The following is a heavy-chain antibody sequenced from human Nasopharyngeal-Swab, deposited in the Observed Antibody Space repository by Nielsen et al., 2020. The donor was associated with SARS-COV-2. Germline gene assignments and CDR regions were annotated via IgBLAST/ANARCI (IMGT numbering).Heavy chain of an antibody. CDR3: ARDSTGYSSGWEARIDY. V-gene: IGHV3-48*03. CDR1: GFTFRSYE. J-gene: IGHJ4*02. CDR2: ISSSGSTK. Sequence: GESLKTPFAASGFTFRSYEMNWVRQAPGKGLEWVSYISSSGSTKYYADSVKGRFTISRDNAKNSLYLQMNSLSAEDTAVYYCARDSTGYSSGWEARIDYWGQGTLVTVSS. D-gene: IGHD6-19*01.